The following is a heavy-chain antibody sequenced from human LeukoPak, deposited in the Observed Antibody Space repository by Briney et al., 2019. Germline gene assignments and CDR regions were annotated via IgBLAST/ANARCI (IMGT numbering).Heavy chain of an antibody. CDR3: ARSNSFWPFDP. D-gene: IGHD4-11*01. CDR2: IYYSGST. V-gene: IGHV4-59*01. CDR1: GGSIRSDY. Sequence: SETLSLTPTVSGGSIRSDYWSWSPQPPGEGLKCIGYIYYSGSTNYHPTLKSRVTISVDTSKNQFSLKRSSVTSADTAVYYCARSNSFWPFDPWGQGTLVTVSS. J-gene: IGHJ5*02.